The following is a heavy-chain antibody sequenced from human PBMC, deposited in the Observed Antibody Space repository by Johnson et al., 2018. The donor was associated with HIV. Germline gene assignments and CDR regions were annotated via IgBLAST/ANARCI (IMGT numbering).Heavy chain of an antibody. J-gene: IGHJ3*02. D-gene: IGHD1-7*01. CDR2: IGTAGDT. CDR3: AKDSKKTGTTLDAFDI. CDR1: GFTFSSYD. Sequence: VQLVESGGGLVQPGGSLRLSCAASGFTFSSYDMHWVRQATGKGLEWVSAIGTAGDTYYPGSVKGRFTISRENAKNSLYLQMNSLRAEDTAVYYCAKDSKKTGTTLDAFDIWGQGTMVTVSS. V-gene: IGHV3-13*01.